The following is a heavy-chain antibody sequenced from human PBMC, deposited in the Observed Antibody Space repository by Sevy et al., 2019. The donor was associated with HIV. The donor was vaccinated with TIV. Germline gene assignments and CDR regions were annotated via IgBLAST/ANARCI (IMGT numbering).Heavy chain of an antibody. D-gene: IGHD3-22*01. Sequence: GGSLRLSCAASGFMFSSYAMSWVRQAPGKGLEWVSTIRGSGGSTYYADSVKGRFTISGDNSKNTLYLQMNSLRAEDTAVYYCHGDYDSSQLASYYYYGMDVWGQGTTVTVSS. CDR2: IRGSGGST. CDR3: HGDYDSSQLASYYYYGMDV. J-gene: IGHJ6*02. V-gene: IGHV3-23*01. CDR1: GFMFSSYA.